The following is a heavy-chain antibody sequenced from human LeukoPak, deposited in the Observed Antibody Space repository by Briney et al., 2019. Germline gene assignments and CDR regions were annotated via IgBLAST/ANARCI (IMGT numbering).Heavy chain of an antibody. CDR1: GFTLHFYS. CDR3: ARSRRGSGYYFGLDV. Sequence: GRSLRLSCAASGFTLHFYSLNWVRQAPGKGLEWISFISHMGDTTYYADSVKGRFTISRDNAKNSLFLQMNSLRVEDTAVYYCARSRRGSGYYFGLDVWGRGTTVTVSS. D-gene: IGHD2-15*01. CDR2: ISHMGDTT. V-gene: IGHV3-48*01. J-gene: IGHJ6*02.